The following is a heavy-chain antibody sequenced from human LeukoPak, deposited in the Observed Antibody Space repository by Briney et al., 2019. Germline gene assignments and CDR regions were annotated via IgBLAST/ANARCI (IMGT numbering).Heavy chain of an antibody. CDR1: GFTFRSYE. V-gene: IGHV3-48*03. CDR3: ARDLYYDSSGYHPFDY. D-gene: IGHD3-22*01. Sequence: GGSLTLSCEDSGFTFRSYEMNWVRQAPGKGLEWIAYLSSSGSAFSYADSVKGRFTIARDNAKNSVYLEMNSLRAEDTAVYYCARDLYYDSSGYHPFDYWGQGTLVTVSS. J-gene: IGHJ4*02. CDR2: LSSSGSAF.